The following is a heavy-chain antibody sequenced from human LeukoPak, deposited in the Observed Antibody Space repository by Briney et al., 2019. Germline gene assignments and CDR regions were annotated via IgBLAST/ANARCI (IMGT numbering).Heavy chain of an antibody. V-gene: IGHV1-2*02. CDR3: ARKASGWYGDNWFDP. CDR1: GYTFTGYF. D-gene: IGHD6-19*01. J-gene: IGHJ5*02. CDR2: INTNSGGT. Sequence: ASVKVSCKASGYTFTGYFMHWVRQAPGQGLEWMGWINTNSGGTNYAQKFQGRVTMTRDTSISTAYMELSRLRSDDTAVYYCARKASGWYGDNWFDPWGQGTLVTVSS.